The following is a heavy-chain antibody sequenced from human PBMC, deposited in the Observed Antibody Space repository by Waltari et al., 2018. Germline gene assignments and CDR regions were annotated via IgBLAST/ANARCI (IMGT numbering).Heavy chain of an antibody. CDR3: TTLDALCGG. D-gene: IGHD2-21*01. J-gene: IGHJ4*01. Sequence: EVKMVESGGGSMKPGDSLRLSCVASGFGFKAAWLTWVRQAPGKGRQWVGRIKSQSAGSTTDFAASVRGKFSSARDDSQNMVFLQMNSLRTEETALYYGTTLDALCGGWGHGTLVTVSS. V-gene: IGHV3-15*01. CDR1: GFGFKAAW. CDR2: IKSQSAGSTT.